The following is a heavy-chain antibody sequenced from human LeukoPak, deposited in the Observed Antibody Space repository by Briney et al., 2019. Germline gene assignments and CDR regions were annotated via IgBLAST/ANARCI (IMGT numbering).Heavy chain of an antibody. CDR1: GGTFSSYA. CDR2: NIPIFGTA. Sequence: GASVKVSCKASGGTFSSYAISWVRQAPGQGLEWMGGNIPIFGTANYAQKFQGRVTITTDESTSTAYMELSSLRSEDTAVYYCARGDVVVPAAIGHYYYYYYMDVWGKGTTVTVSS. V-gene: IGHV1-69*05. J-gene: IGHJ6*03. D-gene: IGHD2-2*02. CDR3: ARGDVVVPAAIGHYYYYYYMDV.